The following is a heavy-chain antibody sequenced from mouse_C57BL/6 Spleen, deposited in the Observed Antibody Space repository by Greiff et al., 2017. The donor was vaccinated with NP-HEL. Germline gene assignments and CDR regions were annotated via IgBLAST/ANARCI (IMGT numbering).Heavy chain of an antibody. Sequence: VQLQQSGPELVKPGASVKMSCKASGYTFTDYNMHWVKQSHGKSLEWIGYINPNNGGTSYNQKFKGKATLTVNKSSSTAYMELRSLTSEDSAVYYCATITTAGNYFDYWGQGTTLTVSS. V-gene: IGHV1-22*01. J-gene: IGHJ2*01. D-gene: IGHD1-2*01. CDR2: INPNNGGT. CDR1: GYTFTDYN. CDR3: ATITTAGNYFDY.